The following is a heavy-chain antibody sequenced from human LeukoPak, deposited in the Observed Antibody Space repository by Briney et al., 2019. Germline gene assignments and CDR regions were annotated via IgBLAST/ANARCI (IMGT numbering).Heavy chain of an antibody. CDR3: ARDPTGYSYFDY. D-gene: IGHD3-22*01. CDR2: IYSGGST. CDR1: GFTVSSNY. Sequence: GGSLRLSCAASGFTVSSNYMSWVRQAPGKGLEWVSVIYSGGSTYYADSVKGRLTISRDNSKNTLYLQMNSLRAEDTAVYYCARDPTGYSYFDYWGQGTLVTVSS. J-gene: IGHJ4*02. V-gene: IGHV3-53*01.